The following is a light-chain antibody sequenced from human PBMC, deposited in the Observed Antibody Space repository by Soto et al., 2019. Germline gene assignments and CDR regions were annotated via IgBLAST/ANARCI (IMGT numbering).Light chain of an antibody. CDR2: GAS. CDR1: ETVDSTY. CDR3: QQYGNSPKFT. V-gene: IGKV3-20*01. Sequence: EIVLTQSPGTLSLSPGERATLSCRASETVDSTYLAWYQQKPGQAPRLLIYGASIRATGTPDRFSGSGYETDFTLSISRLEPEDFAVYYCQQYGNSPKFTFGPGTKVEMK. J-gene: IGKJ3*01.